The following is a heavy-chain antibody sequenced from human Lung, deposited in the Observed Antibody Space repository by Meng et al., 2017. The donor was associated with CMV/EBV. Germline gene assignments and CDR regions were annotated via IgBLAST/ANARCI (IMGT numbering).Heavy chain of an antibody. CDR2: IYYSGST. J-gene: IGHJ3*02. CDR1: VGASSSSSYY. Sequence: QLQLQESGPGLVKPSETLSLTCTVFVGASSSSSYYWGWIRQPPGKGLEWIGSIYYSGSTYYNPSLKSRVTISVDTSKNQFSLKLSSVTAADTAVYYCARDLTPRIEVVVTAMGAFDIWGQGTMVTVSS. CDR3: ARDLTPRIEVVVTAMGAFDI. D-gene: IGHD2-21*02. V-gene: IGHV4-39*07.